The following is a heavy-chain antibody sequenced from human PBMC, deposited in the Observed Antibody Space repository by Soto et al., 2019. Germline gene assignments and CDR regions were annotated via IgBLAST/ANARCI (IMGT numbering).Heavy chain of an antibody. V-gene: IGHV4-61*01. CDR2: VFYAGTT. CDR3: ARVDCDKGWAFDI. J-gene: IGHJ3*02. CDR1: GASVRSGYYY. Sequence: SETLSLTCSVSGASVRSGYYYWSWIRQPPGKGLEWIGYVFYAGTTDYNPFLKSRVAISLDTSKNEFSLRLSSVTAADTAVYYCARVDCDKGWAFDIWGQGTMVTVSS. D-gene: IGHD3-22*01.